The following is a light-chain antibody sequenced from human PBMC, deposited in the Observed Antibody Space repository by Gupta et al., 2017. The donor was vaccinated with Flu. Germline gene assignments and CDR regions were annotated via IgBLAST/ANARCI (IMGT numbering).Light chain of an antibody. V-gene: IGLV7-46*01. CDR1: AGIVTTGHY. Sequence: GTVTLTCGSSAGIVTTGHYPYGVQQKTGHDHRKLIYDANHTHPLTAARFSGSRLGGKAALTLSGAQAEDEDEYYCLVSAGGFWVFGGGTKLTVL. CDR3: LVSAGGFWV. J-gene: IGLJ3*02. CDR2: DAN.